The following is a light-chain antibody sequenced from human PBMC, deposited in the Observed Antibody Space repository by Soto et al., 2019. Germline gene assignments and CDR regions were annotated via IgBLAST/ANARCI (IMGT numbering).Light chain of an antibody. CDR2: DAS. V-gene: IGKV3-15*01. Sequence: EIVMTQSPATLSVSPGERATLSCRASQSVITNLAWYQQKSGQAPRLLIYDASTRATDIPARFSGSGSGTEFTLTISNLQSEDFVVYYCQQYDSSPWTFGQGTKVDIK. J-gene: IGKJ1*01. CDR3: QQYDSSPWT. CDR1: QSVITN.